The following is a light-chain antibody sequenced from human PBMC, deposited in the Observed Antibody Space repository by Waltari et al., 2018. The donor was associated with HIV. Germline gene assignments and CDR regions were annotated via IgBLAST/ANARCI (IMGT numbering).Light chain of an antibody. V-gene: IGKV4-1*01. J-gene: IGKJ4*01. Sequence: DIVMTQSPDSLAVSLGERATIHCKSSPSVLKTSTSRNYLAWYQQKPRQPPTLLIYWASTRESGVPARFSGSGSGTDFTLTISSLQAEDVAVYYCQQYLSTPLTFGGGTKVEIK. CDR2: WAS. CDR1: PSVLKTSTSRNY. CDR3: QQYLSTPLT.